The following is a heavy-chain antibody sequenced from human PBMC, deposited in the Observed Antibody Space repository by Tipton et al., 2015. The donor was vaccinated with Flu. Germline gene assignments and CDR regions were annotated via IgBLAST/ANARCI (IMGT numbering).Heavy chain of an antibody. J-gene: IGHJ3*02. V-gene: IGHV4-4*07. CDR1: GGSISSYY. D-gene: IGHD1-7*01. Sequence: TLSLTCTVSGGSISSYYWSWIRQPAGKGLEWIGRIYTSGSTNYNPSLKSRVTMSVDTSKNQFSLKLSSVTAADTAVYYCARKGVSELSRTFDIWGQGTMVTVSS. CDR2: IYTSGST. CDR3: ARKGVSELSRTFDI.